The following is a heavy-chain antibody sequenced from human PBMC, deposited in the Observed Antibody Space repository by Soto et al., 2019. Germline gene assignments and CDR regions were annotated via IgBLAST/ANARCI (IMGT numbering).Heavy chain of an antibody. CDR1: GYTFTSYG. CDR3: GGDPPLPRE. Sequence: ASVKVSCKASGYTFTSYGISWVRQAPGQGLEWMGWISAYNGNTNYAQKLQGRVTMTTDTSTSTAYMELRSLSFDEPAVYYCGGDPPLPREWGQGTLVTVSS. V-gene: IGHV1-18*01. J-gene: IGHJ4*02. CDR2: ISAYNGNT.